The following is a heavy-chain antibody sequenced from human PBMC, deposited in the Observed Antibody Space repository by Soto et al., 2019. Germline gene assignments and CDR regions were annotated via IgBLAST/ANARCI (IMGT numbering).Heavy chain of an antibody. CDR3: ALALGPTTGLDY. D-gene: IGHD1-26*01. CDR2: IFNSGTT. Sequence: QVQLHESGPGLVNPSQTLSLTCSVSGASTVSHYHWTWIRQPPGKGQGWMGFIFNSGTTFYNPSLTIRLSISMDTSGNHFSLELRSVTAADTAVYYCALALGPTTGLDYWGQGTLVTVSS. CDR1: GASTVSHYH. V-gene: IGHV4-31*02. J-gene: IGHJ4*02.